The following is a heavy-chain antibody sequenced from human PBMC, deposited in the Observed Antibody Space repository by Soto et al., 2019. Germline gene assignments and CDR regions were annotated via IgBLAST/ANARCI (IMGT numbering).Heavy chain of an antibody. CDR3: ARHEAGGYFDS. J-gene: IGHJ4*02. V-gene: IGHV4-39*01. CDR1: GGSISSGTNY. CDR2: SYYSGST. D-gene: IGHD1-26*01. Sequence: SETLSLTCTVSGGSISSGTNYWAWIRQPPGKGLEWIANSYYSGSTFYNPSLKSLVTISLDTSKNQFSLKLRYVTAADTAVYYCARHEAGGYFDSWGQGTLVTVSS.